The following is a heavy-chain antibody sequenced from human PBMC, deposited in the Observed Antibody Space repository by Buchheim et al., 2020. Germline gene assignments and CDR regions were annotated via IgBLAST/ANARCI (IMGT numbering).Heavy chain of an antibody. J-gene: IGHJ4*02. CDR2: IYTSGST. CDR3: ARARITIFGVVIDY. CDR1: GGSISSGSYY. Sequence: QVQLQESGPGLVKPSQTLSLTCTVSGGSISSGSYYWSWIRQPAGKGLEWIGRIYTSGSTNYNPSLKSRVTISVDTSKNQFSRKLGSVTAADTAVYYCARARITIFGVVIDYWGQGTL. V-gene: IGHV4-61*02. D-gene: IGHD3-3*01.